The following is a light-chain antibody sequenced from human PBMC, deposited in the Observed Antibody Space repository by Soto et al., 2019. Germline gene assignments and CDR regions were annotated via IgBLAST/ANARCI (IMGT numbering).Light chain of an antibody. Sequence: DIQMTQSPSSLSASVGDRVTITCRASQGISSYLAWYKQKPGEVPKLLIYGAITLQSGVPSRFSGSGSGTDFTLSISSLQPEDVATYYCQKYNTDPFTFVPGTKVDIK. V-gene: IGKV1-27*01. CDR3: QKYNTDPFT. CDR2: GAI. J-gene: IGKJ3*01. CDR1: QGISSY.